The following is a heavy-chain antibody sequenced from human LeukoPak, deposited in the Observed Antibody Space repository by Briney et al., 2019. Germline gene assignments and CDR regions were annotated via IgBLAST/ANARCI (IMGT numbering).Heavy chain of an antibody. D-gene: IGHD3-22*01. CDR2: VNFSGITT. V-gene: IGHV1-46*01. CDR1: GITFRNYY. J-gene: IGHJ4*02. CDR3: ARGRYDSSGHYYDY. Sequence: ASVKVSCKASGITFRNYYIHWVRQAPGQGLEWMGLVNFSGITTDYTQKFQGRVTMTRDMSTNTVYMELSSLRSEDTAVYYCARGRYDSSGHYYDYWGQGTLVTVSS.